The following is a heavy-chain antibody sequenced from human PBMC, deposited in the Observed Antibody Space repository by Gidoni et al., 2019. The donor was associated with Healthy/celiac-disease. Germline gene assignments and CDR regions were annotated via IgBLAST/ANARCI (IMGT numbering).Heavy chain of an antibody. D-gene: IGHD6-19*01. V-gene: IGHV3-53*01. CDR1: GFTVSSNY. CDR2: IYSGGST. CDR3: ARERVSTIDSSGSYYFDY. Sequence: EVQLVESGGGLIQTGGSRRRSCDASGFTVSSNYMCWVRQAPGKGREWGSVIYSGGSTYYADSVKGRFTISRDNSKNSLYLQMNCLRAEDTAVYYCARERVSTIDSSGSYYFDYWGQGTLVTVSS. J-gene: IGHJ4*02.